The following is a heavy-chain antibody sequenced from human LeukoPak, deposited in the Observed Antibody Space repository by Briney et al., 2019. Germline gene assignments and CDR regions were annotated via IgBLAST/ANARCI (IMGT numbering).Heavy chain of an antibody. D-gene: IGHD2-15*01. CDR3: AKRTKVVHDFDY. V-gene: IGHV3-23*01. CDR1: GFTFSSYS. J-gene: IGHJ4*02. CDR2: ISDSGSST. Sequence: PGGSLRLSCAASGFTFSSYSMNRVRQAPGKGLEWVSSISDSGSSTYYADSVKGRFTISRYNSKNTLYLQMNSLRAEDTAVYYCAKRTKVVHDFDYWGQGTLVTVSS.